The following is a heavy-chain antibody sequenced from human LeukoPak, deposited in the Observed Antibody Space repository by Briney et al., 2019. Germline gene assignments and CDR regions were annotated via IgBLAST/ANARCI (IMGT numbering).Heavy chain of an antibody. CDR1: GFSFDDYA. D-gene: IGHD3-22*01. CDR2: IKSKTDGGTI. V-gene: IGHV3-15*01. J-gene: IGHJ4*02. CDR3: TTYHNPAGSSGYVYFDN. Sequence: GGSLRLSYAASGFSFDDYAMGWDRQAPGKGLEWVGRIKSKTDGGTIEYAAPVKGRFTISRADSENTLYLQMHSMKTEDTAVYYCTTYHNPAGSSGYVYFDNWGQGTLVTVSA.